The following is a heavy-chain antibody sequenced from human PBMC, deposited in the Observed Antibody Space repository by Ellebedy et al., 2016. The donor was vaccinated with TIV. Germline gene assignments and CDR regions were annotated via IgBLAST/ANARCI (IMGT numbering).Heavy chain of an antibody. CDR3: AKVPGDLGYCSSSSCHIQFDY. CDR1: GFTFSSSA. CDR2: IIVSDGRT. Sequence: GGSLRLSXAASGFTFSSSAMTWVRQAPGEGLEWVSAIIVSDGRTYYADSVKGRFTISRDNSKNTLYLQMNSLRAEDTAVYYCAKVPGDLGYCSSSSCHIQFDYWGQGTLVTVSS. V-gene: IGHV3-23*01. D-gene: IGHD2-2*02. J-gene: IGHJ4*02.